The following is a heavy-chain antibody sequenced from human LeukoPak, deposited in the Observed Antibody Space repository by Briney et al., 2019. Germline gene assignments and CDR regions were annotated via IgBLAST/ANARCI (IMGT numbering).Heavy chain of an antibody. CDR3: AEDIVVVPAARGLNWFDP. V-gene: IGHV3-23*01. CDR2: ISGSGGST. D-gene: IGHD2-2*01. J-gene: IGHJ5*02. Sequence: GGSLRLSCAASGFTVSSNYMSWVRQAPGKGLEWVSAISGSGGSTYYADSVKGRFAISRDNSKNTLYLQMNSLRAEDTAVYYCAEDIVVVPAARGLNWFDPWGQGTLVTVPS. CDR1: GFTVSSNY.